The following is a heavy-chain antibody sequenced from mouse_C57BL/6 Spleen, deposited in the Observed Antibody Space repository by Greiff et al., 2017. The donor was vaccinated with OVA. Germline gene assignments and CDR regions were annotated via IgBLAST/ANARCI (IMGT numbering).Heavy chain of an antibody. CDR3: AKGRVATRYFDY. V-gene: IGHV1-61*01. CDR2: IYPSDSET. J-gene: IGHJ2*01. D-gene: IGHD1-1*02. Sequence: QVQLQQPGAELVRPGSSVKLSCKASGYTFTSYWMDWVKQRPGQGLEWIGNIYPSDSETHYNQKFKDKATLTVDKSSSTAYMQLSSLTSEDSAVYYWAKGRVATRYFDYWGQGTTLTVSS. CDR1: GYTFTSYW.